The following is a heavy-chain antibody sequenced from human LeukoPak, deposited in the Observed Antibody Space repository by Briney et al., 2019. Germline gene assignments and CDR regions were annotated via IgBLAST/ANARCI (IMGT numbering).Heavy chain of an antibody. CDR2: INPNSGGT. Sequence: ASVKVSCKASGYTFTGYYMHWVRQAPGQGLEWMGWINPNSGGTNYAQKFQGRVTMTRDTSISTAYMELSRLRSDDTAVYYCAREYGSGSLSLGPNFDYWGQGTLVTVSS. J-gene: IGHJ4*02. CDR3: AREYGSGSLSLGPNFDY. V-gene: IGHV1-2*02. D-gene: IGHD3-10*01. CDR1: GYTFTGYY.